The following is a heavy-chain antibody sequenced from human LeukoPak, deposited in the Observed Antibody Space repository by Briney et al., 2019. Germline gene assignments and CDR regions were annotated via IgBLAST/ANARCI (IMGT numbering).Heavy chain of an antibody. J-gene: IGHJ4*02. CDR1: GGTFSSYA. CDR2: IIPILGIA. CDR3: AKDIRGHSSLIDY. D-gene: IGHD6-13*01. Sequence: SVKVSCKASGGTFSSYAISWVRQAPGQGLEWMGRIIPILGIANYAQKFQGRVTITADKSTSTAYMELSSLRAEDTALYYCAKDIRGHSSLIDYWGQGTLVTVSS. V-gene: IGHV1-69*04.